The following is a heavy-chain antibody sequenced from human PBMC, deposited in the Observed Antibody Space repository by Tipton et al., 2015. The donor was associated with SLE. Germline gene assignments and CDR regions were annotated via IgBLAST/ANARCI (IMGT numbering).Heavy chain of an antibody. J-gene: IGHJ4*02. V-gene: IGHV4-59*01. CDR3: ARVRDSYYDRSGYLYYFDY. CDR2: IYYSGST. CDR1: GGSISSYY. D-gene: IGHD3-22*01. Sequence: LSLTCTVSGGSISSYYWSWIRQPPGKGLEWIGHIYYSGSTNYNPSLKSRVTISVDTSKNQFSLKLSSVTAADTAVYYCARVRDSYYDRSGYLYYFDYWGQGTRVTVSS.